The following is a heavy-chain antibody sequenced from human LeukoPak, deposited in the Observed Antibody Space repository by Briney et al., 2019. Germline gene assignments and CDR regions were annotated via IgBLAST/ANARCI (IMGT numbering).Heavy chain of an antibody. CDR1: GCTFSSYA. V-gene: IGHV3-30-3*01. Sequence: GGSLRLSCAVSGCTFSSYAMHWVRQAPGKGLEWVEVISYGGSNKYYADSVKGRFTISRDNSKNTLYLQMNSLRAEDAAVYYCAKGGTTVTTYEFWWFDPWGQGILVTVSS. D-gene: IGHD4-17*01. CDR3: AKGGTTVTTYEFWWFDP. CDR2: ISYGGSNK. J-gene: IGHJ5*02.